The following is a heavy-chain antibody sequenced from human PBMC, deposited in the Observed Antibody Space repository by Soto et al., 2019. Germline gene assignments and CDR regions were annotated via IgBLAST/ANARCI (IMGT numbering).Heavy chain of an antibody. V-gene: IGHV4-31*01. Sequence: PSETLSLTCTVSGGSISSGGYYWSWIRQHPGKGLEWIGYIYYSGSNYYNPSLKSLITISVDTSKNQFSLKLSSVTAADTAVYYCARDLIIDRGCMDVWGQGTTVTVSS. CDR1: GGSISSGGYY. CDR3: ARDLIIDRGCMDV. CDR2: IYYSGSN. D-gene: IGHD3-10*01. J-gene: IGHJ6*02.